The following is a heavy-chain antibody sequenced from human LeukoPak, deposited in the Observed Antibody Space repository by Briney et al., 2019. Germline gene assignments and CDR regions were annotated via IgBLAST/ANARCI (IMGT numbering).Heavy chain of an antibody. CDR2: IYPGDSDT. CDR3: ATRHCSSTSCYAYFDY. V-gene: IGHV5-51*01. J-gene: IGHJ4*02. Sequence: GESLKISSKGSGYSFTSYWIGWVRQMPGKGLEWMGIIYPGDSDTRYSPSFQGQVTISADKSISTAYLQWSSLKASDTAMYYCATRHCSSTSCYAYFDYWGQGTLVTVSS. CDR1: GYSFTSYW. D-gene: IGHD2-2*01.